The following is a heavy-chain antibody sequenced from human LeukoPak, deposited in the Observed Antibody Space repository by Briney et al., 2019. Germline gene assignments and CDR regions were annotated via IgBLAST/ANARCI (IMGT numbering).Heavy chain of an antibody. J-gene: IGHJ3*02. Sequence: GGSLRLSCAASGFTFSSYAMSWVRQAPGKGLEWVSAISGSGGSTYYADSVKGRFTISRDNSKNTLYLQMNSLRAEDTAVYYCAGNQYCSGGSCYARSFGGAFDIWGQGTMVTVSS. CDR3: AGNQYCSGGSCYARSFGGAFDI. CDR2: ISGSGGST. CDR1: GFTFSSYA. V-gene: IGHV3-23*01. D-gene: IGHD2-15*01.